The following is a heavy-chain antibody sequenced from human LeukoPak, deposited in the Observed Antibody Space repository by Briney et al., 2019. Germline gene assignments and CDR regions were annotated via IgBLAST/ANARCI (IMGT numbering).Heavy chain of an antibody. Sequence: GGSLRLSCAASGFTFSSYEMNWVRQAPGKGLEWVSYISSSGSTIYYADSVKGRFTISRDNAKNSLYLQMNSLRAEDTAVYYCARGLGSGSYSRHFDYWGQGTLVTVSS. J-gene: IGHJ4*02. D-gene: IGHD3-10*01. CDR2: ISSSGSTI. V-gene: IGHV3-48*03. CDR1: GFTFSSYE. CDR3: ARGLGSGSYSRHFDY.